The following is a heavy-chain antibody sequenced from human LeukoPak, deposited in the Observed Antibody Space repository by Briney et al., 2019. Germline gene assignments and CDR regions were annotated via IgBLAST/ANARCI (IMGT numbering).Heavy chain of an antibody. CDR3: ARVYSSSWVVDY. J-gene: IGHJ4*02. V-gene: IGHV4-30-4*08. CDR1: GGSISSGDYY. CDR2: INHSGST. D-gene: IGHD6-6*01. Sequence: SQTLSLTCTVSGGSISSGDYYWSWIRQPPGKGLEWIGEINHSGSTNYNPSLKSRVTISVDTSKNQFSLKLSSVTAADTAVYYCARVYSSSWVVDYWGQGTLVTVSS.